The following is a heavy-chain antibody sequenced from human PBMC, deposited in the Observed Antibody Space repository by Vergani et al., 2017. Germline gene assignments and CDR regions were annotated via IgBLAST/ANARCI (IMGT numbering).Heavy chain of an antibody. CDR3: ARRVGPSAIADGYHV. D-gene: IGHD3-10*01. Sequence: QLQLQESGSGLVKPSQTLSLTCAVSGGSISSGGYSWSWIRQPPGKGLEWIGSISSSGSPYYNPTLKRRLAFSVDTSKNLFSLRLKSVTATDTGMYYCARRVGPSAIADGYHVWGQGTMVTVS. CDR1: GGSISSGGYS. CDR2: ISSSGSP. V-gene: IGHV4-30-2*03. J-gene: IGHJ3*01.